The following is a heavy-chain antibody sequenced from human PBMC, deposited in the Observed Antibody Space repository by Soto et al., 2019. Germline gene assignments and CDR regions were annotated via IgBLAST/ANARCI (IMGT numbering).Heavy chain of an antibody. D-gene: IGHD1-26*01. Sequence: VGSLRLSCAASGFTFSSFAMTWVRQAPGKGLEWVSSISGRGLSGSRYTTYYVESVKGRFTIARDNSKNTLYLQMNSLRAEDTAVYYCAKGSVGTRNFDYWGQGTLVTVSA. CDR2: ISGRGLSGSRYTT. CDR3: AKGSVGTRNFDY. J-gene: IGHJ4*02. V-gene: IGHV3-23*01. CDR1: GFTFSSFA.